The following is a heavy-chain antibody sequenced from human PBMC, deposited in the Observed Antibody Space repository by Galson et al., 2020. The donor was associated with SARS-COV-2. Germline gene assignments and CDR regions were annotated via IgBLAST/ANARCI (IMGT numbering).Heavy chain of an antibody. CDR3: ARQILTGYYSVYYFDV. D-gene: IGHD3-9*01. Sequence: SETLSLTCTVSGGSISSSNYYWGWVRQPPGEGLEWIGSIYYTESNYYNPSLTSRVTMSVDTSRNQFSLKRSSVTAADTAVYYCARQILTGYYSVYYFDVWGQGTLVTGSS. V-gene: IGHV4-39*01. J-gene: IGHJ4*02. CDR1: GGSISSSNYY. CDR2: IYYTESN.